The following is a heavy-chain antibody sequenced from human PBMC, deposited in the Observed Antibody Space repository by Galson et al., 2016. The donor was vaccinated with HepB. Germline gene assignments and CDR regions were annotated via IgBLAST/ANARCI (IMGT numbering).Heavy chain of an antibody. CDR3: GRAQWKLGRRAAYFDY. Sequence: SLRLSCAASGFTFSDYWMNWVRQAPGKGLEWVANVKQDGSDKYYVDSVKGRFTISRDNARNSLYLQMNSLRADDTAVYYCGRAQWKLGRRAAYFDYWGQGILVTVAA. V-gene: IGHV3-7*04. CDR1: GFTFSDYW. CDR2: VKQDGSDK. J-gene: IGHJ4*02. D-gene: IGHD1-1*01.